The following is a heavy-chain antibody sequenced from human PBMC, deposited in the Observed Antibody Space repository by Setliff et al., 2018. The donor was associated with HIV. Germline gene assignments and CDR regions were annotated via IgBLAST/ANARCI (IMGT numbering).Heavy chain of an antibody. D-gene: IGHD3-22*01. J-gene: IGHJ4*02. CDR3: ARGLSFYDPGGFDY. CDR2: INHSGST. V-gene: IGHV4-34*01. CDR1: GGSFNGYY. Sequence: PSETLSLTCAVYGGSFNGYYWSWIRQPPGKGLEWIGEINHSGSTNYNPSRKSRVTISVDTSKNQFSLKLSSVTAADTAVYYCARGLSFYDPGGFDYWGQGTLVTVSS.